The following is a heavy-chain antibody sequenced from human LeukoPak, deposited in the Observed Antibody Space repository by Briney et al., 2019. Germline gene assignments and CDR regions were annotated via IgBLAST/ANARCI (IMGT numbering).Heavy chain of an antibody. V-gene: IGHV4-31*03. Sequence: PSETLSLTCTVSVGSISSGGYYWSWIRQHPRKGLEWIGYIYYSGSTYYNPLIKSRVTISLDTSKNQFSLKLSSVTAADTAVYYCARLIQLWTYYFDYWGQGTLVTVSS. J-gene: IGHJ4*02. CDR2: IYYSGST. D-gene: IGHD5-18*01. CDR1: VGSISSGGYY. CDR3: ARLIQLWTYYFDY.